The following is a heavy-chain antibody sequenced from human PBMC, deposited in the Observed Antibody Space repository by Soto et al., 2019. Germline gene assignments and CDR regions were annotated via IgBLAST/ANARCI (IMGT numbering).Heavy chain of an antibody. J-gene: IGHJ3*02. CDR3: ARPDKYYDFWSGYCAFDI. CDR2: IYYSGST. CDR1: GGSISSSSYY. V-gene: IGHV4-39*01. Sequence: PSETLSLTCTVSGGSISSSSYYWGWIRQPPGKGLEWIGSIYYSGSTYYNPSLKSRVTISVDTSKNQFSLKLSSVTAADTAVYYCARPDKYYDFWSGYCAFDIWGQGTKVTVSS. D-gene: IGHD3-3*01.